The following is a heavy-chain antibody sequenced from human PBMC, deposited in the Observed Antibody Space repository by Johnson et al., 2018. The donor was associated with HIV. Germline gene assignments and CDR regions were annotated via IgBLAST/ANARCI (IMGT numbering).Heavy chain of an antibody. CDR3: ASELGIRLDAFDI. D-gene: IGHD7-27*01. CDR2: ISCGGST. J-gene: IGHJ3*02. V-gene: IGHV3-66*02. CDR1: GFSVSTSY. Sequence: MLLVESGGDLVQPGGSLRLSCAASGFSVSTSYMTWVRQAPGKGLAWVSSISCGGSTYYTDSVKGRFTISRDNSKNTMYLQMSGLRPEDTAVYYCASELGIRLDAFDIWGQGTMVTVSS.